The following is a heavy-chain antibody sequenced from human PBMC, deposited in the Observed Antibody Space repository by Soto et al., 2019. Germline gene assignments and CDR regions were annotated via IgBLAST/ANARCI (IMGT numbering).Heavy chain of an antibody. J-gene: IGHJ4*02. CDR1: GLTFSSYA. Sequence: EGSLRLSCAASGLTFSSYAIRGVRQAPGKGLEWVSAISGSGGSTYYADSVKGRFTISRDNSKNTLYLQMNSLRAEDTAVYYCAKGLKVTTEFDYWGQGTLVTVSS. CDR3: AKGLKVTTEFDY. CDR2: ISGSGGST. D-gene: IGHD4-4*01. V-gene: IGHV3-23*01.